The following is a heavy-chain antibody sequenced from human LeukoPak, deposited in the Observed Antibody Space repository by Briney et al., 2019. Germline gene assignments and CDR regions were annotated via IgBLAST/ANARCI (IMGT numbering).Heavy chain of an antibody. V-gene: IGHV3-66*01. CDR3: ARDLEAANTYYFDY. J-gene: IGHJ4*02. Sequence: GGSLRLSCAASGFTVSSSYMSWVRQAPGKGLEWVSIISSAGTTYYADSVKGRFTISRDNSKNTVYLQVNSLRDEDTAVYYCARDLEAANTYYFDYWGQGTMVTVSS. CDR1: GFTVSSSY. D-gene: IGHD6-13*01. CDR2: ISSAGTT.